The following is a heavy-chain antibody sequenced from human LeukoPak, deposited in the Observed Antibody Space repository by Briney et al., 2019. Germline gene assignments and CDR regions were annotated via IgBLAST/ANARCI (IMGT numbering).Heavy chain of an antibody. CDR2: FTSSSSSI. J-gene: IGHJ3*02. CDR3: ARESPRPYDTFSFDI. Sequence: VGSLRLSSADSGFTFSSDTMNWVRPAPGKGLEWVLYFTSSSSSIYYADSVKGRFTISRDNAKDSLYLQMNRLRAEDTTVYYCARESPRPYDTFSFDIWGQGTMVTVSS. CDR1: GFTFSSDT. V-gene: IGHV3-21*05. D-gene: IGHD3-9*01.